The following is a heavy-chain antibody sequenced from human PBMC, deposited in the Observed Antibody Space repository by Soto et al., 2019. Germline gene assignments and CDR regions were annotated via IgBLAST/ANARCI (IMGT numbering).Heavy chain of an antibody. CDR1: CYTFNTYG. V-gene: IGHV1-18*01. CDR3: ARDPHEFWTSYWFDP. Sequence: ASVKVSCNTSCYTFNTYGINWVRQSPEQGLELMGWISAYDGKTTYAEQFQGRVTLTTDTSTSTAHMELRSLRSDDKAIYYCARDPHEFWTSYWFDPWGQGTPVTVSS. J-gene: IGHJ5*02. CDR2: ISAYDGKT. D-gene: IGHD3-3*01.